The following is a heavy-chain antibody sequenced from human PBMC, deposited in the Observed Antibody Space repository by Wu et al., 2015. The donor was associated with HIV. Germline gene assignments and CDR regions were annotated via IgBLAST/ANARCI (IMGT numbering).Heavy chain of an antibody. J-gene: IGHJ6*02. V-gene: IGHV1-8*02. D-gene: IGHD3-22*01. Sequence: QEQLVQSGAEVKKPGASVKVSCKASGYNFTTHDINWVRQANGKGLEWMGWMNPISGNTGYAQKFQGRVTMTRNNSISTAYMDVTSLRSEDTAVYYCARGPRKLGYYYFGMDVWGQGTTITVSS. CDR2: MNPISGNT. CDR1: GYNFTTHD. CDR3: ARGPRKLGYYYFGMDV.